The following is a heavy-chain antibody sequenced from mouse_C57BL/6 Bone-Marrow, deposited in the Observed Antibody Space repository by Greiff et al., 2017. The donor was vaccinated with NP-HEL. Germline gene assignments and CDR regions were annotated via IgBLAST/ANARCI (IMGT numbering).Heavy chain of an antibody. CDR2: IDPSDSYT. J-gene: IGHJ4*01. V-gene: IGHV1-50*01. D-gene: IGHD2-1*01. Sequence: QVQLQQPGAELVKPGASVKLSCKASGYTFTSYWMQWVKQRPGQGLEWIGEIDPSDSYTNYNQKFKGKATLTVDTSSSTAYMQLSSLTSVNCAVYYCARDDNYVLYYYAMDYWGQGTSVTVSS. CDR3: ARDDNYVLYYYAMDY. CDR1: GYTFTSYW.